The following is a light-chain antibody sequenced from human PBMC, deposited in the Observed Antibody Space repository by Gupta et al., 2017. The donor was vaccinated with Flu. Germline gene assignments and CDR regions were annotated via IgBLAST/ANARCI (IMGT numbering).Light chain of an antibody. V-gene: IGKV2-28*01. CDR2: WGS. CDR3: MQTVQTPKT. J-gene: IGKJ1*01. CDR1: QSLLHPNGKNY. Sequence: VTPGESASISCRSSQSLLHPNGKNYLAWFLQKPGQSPQLLMYWGSTRASGVPDRFSGSGSGTDFTLKISRVEAEDVGVYYCMQTVQTPKTFGQGTKVEIK.